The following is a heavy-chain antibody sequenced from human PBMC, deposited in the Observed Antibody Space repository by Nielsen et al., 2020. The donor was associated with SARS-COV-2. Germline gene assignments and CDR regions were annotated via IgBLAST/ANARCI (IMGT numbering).Heavy chain of an antibody. CDR1: GFTVSSNY. CDR2: IYSDDSA. Sequence: ESLKISCAASGFTVSSNYMSWVRQAAGKGLEWVSVIYSDDSASYADSVKGRSTISRDNFKNMLFLQMNSLRAEDTAVYYCARDNWGRMDVWGQGTTVTVSS. D-gene: IGHD7-27*01. J-gene: IGHJ6*02. V-gene: IGHV3-66*01. CDR3: ARDNWGRMDV.